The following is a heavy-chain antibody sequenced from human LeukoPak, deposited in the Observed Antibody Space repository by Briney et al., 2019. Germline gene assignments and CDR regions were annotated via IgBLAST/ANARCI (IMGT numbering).Heavy chain of an antibody. Sequence: GGSLRLSCAASGFTFSNYWMHWVRQAPVKGLVWVSRIKGDGSYTNYADSVKGRFTISRDNAKNTLYLQMNSLRADDTAVYYCARDGDAYNFDYWGQGALVTVSS. J-gene: IGHJ4*02. CDR1: GFTFSNYW. D-gene: IGHD5-24*01. V-gene: IGHV3-74*01. CDR3: ARDGDAYNFDY. CDR2: IKGDGSYT.